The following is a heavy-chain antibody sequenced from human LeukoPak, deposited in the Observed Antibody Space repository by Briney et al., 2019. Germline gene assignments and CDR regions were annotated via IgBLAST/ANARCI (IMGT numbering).Heavy chain of an antibody. J-gene: IGHJ4*02. CDR3: ARGGSTLFDY. D-gene: IGHD5/OR15-5a*01. V-gene: IGHV4-30-2*01. CDR1: GGSISSGGYS. Sequence: PSETLSLTCAVSGGSISSGGYSWSWIRQPPGKGLEWIGYIYHSGSTYYNPSLKSRVTISVDRSKNQFSLKLSSVTAADTAVYYCARGGSTLFDYWDQGTLVTVSS. CDR2: IYHSGST.